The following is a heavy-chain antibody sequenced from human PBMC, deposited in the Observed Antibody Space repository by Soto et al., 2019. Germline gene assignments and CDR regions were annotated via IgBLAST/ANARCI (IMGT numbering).Heavy chain of an antibody. CDR3: ARDHGGWGLTLEY. V-gene: IGHV3-11*01. Sequence: QVHLEESGGGLVKPGGSLRLSCTASGFIFSDYYMSWIRQAPGKGLEWVSDISNSGRITHHADSVEGRFTISRDNAKDSLYRKMNSLRPEDSDSYYCARDHGGWGLTLEYWGQGTLVTVSS. J-gene: IGHJ4*02. CDR1: GFIFSDYY. CDR2: ISNSGRIT. D-gene: IGHD3-16*01.